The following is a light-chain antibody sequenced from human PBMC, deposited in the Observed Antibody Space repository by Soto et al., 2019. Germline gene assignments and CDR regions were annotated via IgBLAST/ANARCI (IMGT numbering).Light chain of an antibody. Sequence: DIQMTQSPSSLSASVGDRVTITCQASQDISNYLHWYQQKPGKAPKLLIYDASNMDTGVPSRFSGSGAGTDFTFTISRVHLEDIETYYCQHYDNLTPALDFGGGNQVAIE. CDR1: QDISNY. V-gene: IGKV1-33*01. CDR3: QHYDNLTPALD. J-gene: IGKJ4*01. CDR2: DAS.